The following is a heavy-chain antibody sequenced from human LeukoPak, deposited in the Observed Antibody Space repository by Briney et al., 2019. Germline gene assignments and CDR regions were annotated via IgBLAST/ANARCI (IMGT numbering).Heavy chain of an antibody. CDR2: ISISSSFI. J-gene: IGHJ6*02. Sequence: GGSLRLSCAASGFTLTDYSMNWVRLAPGKGLEWVAFISISSSFIYYADSVKGRFTISRDNAKSSLFLQMNSLRAEDTAVYFCARDGHGDGFLTGYSYFGMDVWGQGTTVTVSS. D-gene: IGHD3-9*01. V-gene: IGHV3-21*01. CDR3: ARDGHGDGFLTGYSYFGMDV. CDR1: GFTLTDYS.